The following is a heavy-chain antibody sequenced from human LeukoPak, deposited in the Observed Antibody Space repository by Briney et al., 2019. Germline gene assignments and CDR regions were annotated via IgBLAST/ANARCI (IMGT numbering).Heavy chain of an antibody. D-gene: IGHD2-21*02. J-gene: IGHJ4*02. CDR1: GYTFTSYG. V-gene: IGHV1-18*01. CDR2: ISAYNGNT. CDR3: ARDVWSTVVVVTADFDY. Sequence: ASVKVSCKASGYTFTSYGISWVRQAPGQGLEWMGWISAYNGNTNYAPKFQGRVTLTTDTSTSTAYMVLGSLTSDDTAVYYCARDVWSTVVVVTADFDYWGQGTLVTVSS.